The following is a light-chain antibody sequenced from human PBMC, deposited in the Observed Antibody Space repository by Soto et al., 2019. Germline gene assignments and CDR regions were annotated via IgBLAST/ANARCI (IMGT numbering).Light chain of an antibody. CDR1: SSDVGGYND. J-gene: IGLJ3*02. Sequence: QSALTQPASVSGSPGQSITISCTGTSSDVGGYNDVSWYQQHPGRAPKVMIYEVSNRPSGVSNRFSGSKSGNTASLTISGLQAEDEADYYCSSYTSSSTLVFGGGTKLTVL. CDR3: SSYTSSSTLV. CDR2: EVS. V-gene: IGLV2-14*01.